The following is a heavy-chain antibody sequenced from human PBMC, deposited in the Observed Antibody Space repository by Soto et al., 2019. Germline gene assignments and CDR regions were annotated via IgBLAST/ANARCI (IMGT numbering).Heavy chain of an antibody. CDR3: AFGEESRSYYYGMDV. CDR1: GLTFSSYS. D-gene: IGHD3-10*01. Sequence: EVQLVESGGGLVQRGGSLRLSCAASGLTFSSYSMNWVRQAPGKGLEWVSYISSSSSTIYYADSVKGRFTISRDNAKNSLYLQMNSLRAEDTAVDYCAFGEESRSYYYGMDVWGQGTTVTVSS. J-gene: IGHJ6*02. V-gene: IGHV3-48*01. CDR2: ISSSSSTI.